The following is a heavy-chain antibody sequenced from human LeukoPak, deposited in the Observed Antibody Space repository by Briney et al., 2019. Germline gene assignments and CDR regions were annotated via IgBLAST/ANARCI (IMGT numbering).Heavy chain of an antibody. D-gene: IGHD3-22*01. CDR3: ARGRQDVTMIVVVMTAVSYYLDV. J-gene: IGHJ6*03. CDR2: MNPSGST. Sequence: SETLSLTCAVYGGSFSGHYWTWIRQTPGKGLEWIGEMNPSGSTSYNLSLKSRVTISVDTSKNQFSLKLSSVTAADTADCARGRQDVTMIVVVMTAVSYYLDVWGKGTTVTVS. CDR1: GGSFSGHY. V-gene: IGHV4-34*01.